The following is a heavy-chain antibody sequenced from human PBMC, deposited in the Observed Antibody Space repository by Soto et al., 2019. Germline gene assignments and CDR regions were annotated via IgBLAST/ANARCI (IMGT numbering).Heavy chain of an antibody. CDR1: GGNFSSYA. J-gene: IGHJ6*02. CDR3: ARGGYSSTWSNLLDRSGLDV. CDR2: IVPLFRTT. D-gene: IGHD6-13*01. Sequence: QVQLVQSGAEAKKPGSSVKVSCKTSGGNFSSYAISWVRQAPGQGLEWMGGIVPLFRTTNYAQKFQGRVTITADTSTYTVYMELSVLRSGDTAVYYCARGGYSSTWSNLLDRSGLDVWGQGTTVTVSS. V-gene: IGHV1-69*06.